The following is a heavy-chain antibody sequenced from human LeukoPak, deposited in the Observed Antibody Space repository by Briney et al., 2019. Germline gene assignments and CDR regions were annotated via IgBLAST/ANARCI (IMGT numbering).Heavy chain of an antibody. J-gene: IGHJ4*02. D-gene: IGHD2-15*01. CDR3: ARRAGEYSHPYDY. Sequence: ETLSLTCTVSGFTVSSNPWSWVRQAPGKGLEWVSFIYSGGKTHSSDSVKGRFTISRDNSKNTLYLQMSSLRAEDTAIYYCARRAGEYSHPYDYWGQGTLVTVSS. CDR2: IYSGGKT. V-gene: IGHV3-53*01. CDR1: GFTVSSNP.